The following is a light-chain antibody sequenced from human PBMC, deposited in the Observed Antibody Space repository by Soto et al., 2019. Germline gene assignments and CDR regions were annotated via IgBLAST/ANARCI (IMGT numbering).Light chain of an antibody. J-gene: IGLJ1*01. V-gene: IGLV2-14*01. CDR2: EVS. Sequence: QSALTQPASVSGSLGQSITISCIGTGGDVGGFNYVSWYQKHPGKAPKLIIFEVSNRPSRISNRFSGSKSGSTASLTISGLQSEDEADYYCGSYSTSSSLYVFGTGTKLTVL. CDR3: GSYSTSSSLYV. CDR1: GGDVGGFNY.